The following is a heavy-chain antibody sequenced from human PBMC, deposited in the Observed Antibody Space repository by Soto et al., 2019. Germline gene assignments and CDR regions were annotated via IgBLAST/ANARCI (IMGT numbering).Heavy chain of an antibody. J-gene: IGHJ6*02. D-gene: IGHD1-26*01. CDR2: INPSGGST. CDR1: GYTFTSYY. CDR3: ARSVGATPNYYYGMDV. Sequence: ASVKVSCKASGYTFTSYYMHGVRQAPGQGLEWMGIINPSGGSTSYAQKFQGRVTMTRDTSTSTVYMELSSLRSEDTAVYYCARSVGATPNYYYGMDVWGQGTTVTVSS. V-gene: IGHV1-46*01.